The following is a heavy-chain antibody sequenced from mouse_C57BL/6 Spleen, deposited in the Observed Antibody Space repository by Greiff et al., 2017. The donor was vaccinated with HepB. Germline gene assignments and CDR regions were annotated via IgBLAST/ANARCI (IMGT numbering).Heavy chain of an antibody. CDR1: GYTFTSYW. D-gene: IGHD4-1*01. CDR3: ARGGTWTDY. Sequence: VQLQQPGAELVRPGTSVKLSCKASGYTFTSYWMHWVKQRPGQGLEWIGVIDPSDSYTNYNQKFKGKATLTVDTSSSTAYMQLSSLTSEDFAVYYCARGGTWTDYWGQGATLTVSS. CDR2: IDPSDSYT. V-gene: IGHV1-59*01. J-gene: IGHJ2*01.